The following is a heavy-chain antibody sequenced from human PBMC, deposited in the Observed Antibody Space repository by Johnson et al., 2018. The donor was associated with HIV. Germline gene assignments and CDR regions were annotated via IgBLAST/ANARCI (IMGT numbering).Heavy chain of an antibody. Sequence: MLLVESGGGLVKPGDSLRLSCTASGFRFSNAWMGWVRQAPGKGLEWLGRIKSKTGGGTTSYAAPVKGRFTIPRDDSKDTVYLPMNSLKVDDTAVYYCTTDWEYYYGSGKLDAFDMWGQGTMVTVSS. CDR3: TTDWEYYYGSGKLDAFDM. J-gene: IGHJ3*02. CDR2: IKSKTGGGTT. V-gene: IGHV3-15*01. D-gene: IGHD3-10*01. CDR1: GFRFSNAW.